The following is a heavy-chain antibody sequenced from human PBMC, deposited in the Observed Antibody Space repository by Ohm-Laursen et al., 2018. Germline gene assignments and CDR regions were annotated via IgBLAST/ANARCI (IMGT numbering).Heavy chain of an antibody. J-gene: IGHJ6*02. Sequence: SLRLSCSASGFTFSSYGMHWVRQAPGKGLEWVAVISYDGSNKYYADSVKGRFTISRDNAKNSLYLQMNSLRAEDTAVYYCAREPRGMDVWGQGTTVTVSS. CDR3: AREPRGMDV. V-gene: IGHV3-30*03. CDR1: GFTFSSYG. CDR2: ISYDGSNK.